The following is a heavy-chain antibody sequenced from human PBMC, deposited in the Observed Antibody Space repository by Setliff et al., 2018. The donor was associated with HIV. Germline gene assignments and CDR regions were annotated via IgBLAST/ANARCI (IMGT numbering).Heavy chain of an antibody. CDR1: DGSMTSGSYY. D-gene: IGHD2-2*01. V-gene: IGHV4-39*06. J-gene: IGHJ4*02. Sequence: PSETLSLTCSVSDGSMTSGSYYWGWIRQPPGKGLEWIGGVYYGGTTYYNPSLKSRLRMSVDTSKNQFTLKVISMTAADTAVYYCARLSCSSNSCPFDYWVQGTLVTVSS. CDR2: VYYGGTT. CDR3: ARLSCSSNSCPFDY.